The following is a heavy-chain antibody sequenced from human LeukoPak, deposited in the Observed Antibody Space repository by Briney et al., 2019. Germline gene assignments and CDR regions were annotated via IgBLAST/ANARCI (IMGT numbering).Heavy chain of an antibody. Sequence: SVKVSCKASGGTFSSYAISWVRQAPGQGLEWMGRIIPILGIANYAQKFQGRVTITADKSTSTAYMELSSLRSEDTAVYYCARGFLTAVDPGDYYFDYWGQGTPVTVSS. J-gene: IGHJ4*02. D-gene: IGHD4-23*01. CDR3: ARGFLTAVDPGDYYFDY. CDR1: GGTFSSYA. V-gene: IGHV1-69*04. CDR2: IIPILGIA.